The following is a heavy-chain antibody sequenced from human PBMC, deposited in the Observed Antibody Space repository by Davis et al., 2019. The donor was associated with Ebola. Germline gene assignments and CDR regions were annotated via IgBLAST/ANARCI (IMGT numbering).Heavy chain of an antibody. V-gene: IGHV1-46*01. CDR3: ARGEGVVVPAATTDAFDI. Sequence: ASVKVSCKASGYTFTSYYMHWVRQAPGQGLEWMGIINPSGGSTSYAQKFQGRVTMTRDTSTSTVYMELSSLRSEDTAVYYCARGEGVVVPAATTDAFDIWGQGTMVTVSS. D-gene: IGHD2-2*01. CDR1: GYTFTSYY. CDR2: INPSGGST. J-gene: IGHJ3*02.